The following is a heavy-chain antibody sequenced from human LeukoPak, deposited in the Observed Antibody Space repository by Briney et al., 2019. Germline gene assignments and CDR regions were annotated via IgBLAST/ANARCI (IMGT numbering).Heavy chain of an antibody. CDR2: MVVGSGNT. Sequence: ASVKVSCKASGFTFTSSAMQWVRQARGQRLEWIGWMVVGSGNTNYAQKFHGRVTITRDMSTSTAYMELGSLSSEDTAVYYCAAGIGWFGELFHLDIWGQGTMVTVSS. D-gene: IGHD3-10*01. J-gene: IGHJ3*02. V-gene: IGHV1-58*02. CDR1: GFTFTSSA. CDR3: AAGIGWFGELFHLDI.